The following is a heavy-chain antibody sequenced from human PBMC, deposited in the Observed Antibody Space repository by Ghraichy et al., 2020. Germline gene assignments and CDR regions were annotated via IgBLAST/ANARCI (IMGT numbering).Heavy chain of an antibody. Sequence: ASVKVSCRASGYTFTNYDINWVRQATGQGLEWMGWMNPNSGTAGYAQKFQGRVTITRNTSISTAYMELSSLRSEDTAGYYCAAGLYSSGWYTSRGMDVWGQGTTVTVSS. CDR3: AAGLYSSGWYTSRGMDV. V-gene: IGHV1-8*01. CDR1: GYTFTNYD. J-gene: IGHJ6*02. D-gene: IGHD6-19*01. CDR2: MNPNSGTA.